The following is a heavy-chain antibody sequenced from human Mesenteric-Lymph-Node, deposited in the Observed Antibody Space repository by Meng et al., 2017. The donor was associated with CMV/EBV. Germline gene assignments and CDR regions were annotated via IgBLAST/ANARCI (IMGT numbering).Heavy chain of an antibody. CDR1: GFIFSSHE. Sequence: GGSLRLSCAASGFIFSSHEINWVRQAPGKGLEWISSISGSGDNKHYADSVKGRFTISRDNAKNSVYLQLDSLRGEDAAVYFCARVPIWSAYPLDHWGRGTLVTVSS. CDR2: ISGSGDNK. V-gene: IGHV3-48*03. CDR3: ARVPIWSAYPLDH. J-gene: IGHJ4*02. D-gene: IGHD3-3*01.